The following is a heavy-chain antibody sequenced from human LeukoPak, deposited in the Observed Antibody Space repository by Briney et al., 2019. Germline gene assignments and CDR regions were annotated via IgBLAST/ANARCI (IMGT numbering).Heavy chain of an antibody. CDR3: AGEDEAYYDILTGYYYFDY. CDR2: ITSDSSTM. CDR1: GFMFSTYS. J-gene: IGHJ4*02. V-gene: IGHV3-48*04. D-gene: IGHD3-9*01. Sequence: PGGSLRLSCAASGFMFSTYSMDWVRQAPGKGLEWVSYITSDSSTMFYADSVKGRFTISRDNAKNSLYLQMNSLRAEDTAVYYCAGEDEAYYDILTGYYYFDYWGQGTLVTVSS.